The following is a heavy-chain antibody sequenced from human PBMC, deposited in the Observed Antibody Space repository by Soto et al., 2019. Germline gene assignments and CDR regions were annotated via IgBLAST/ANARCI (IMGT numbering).Heavy chain of an antibody. CDR2: INHSGST. V-gene: IGHV4-34*01. D-gene: IGHD1-26*01. CDR3: ARLLYSNYYYMDV. Sequence: SETLSLTCAVYGGSFSGYYLSWIRQPPGKGLEWIGEINHSGSTNYNPSLKSRVTISVDTSKNQFSLKLSSVTAADTAVYYCARLLYSNYYYMDVWGKGTTVTVSS. CDR1: GGSFSGYY. J-gene: IGHJ6*03.